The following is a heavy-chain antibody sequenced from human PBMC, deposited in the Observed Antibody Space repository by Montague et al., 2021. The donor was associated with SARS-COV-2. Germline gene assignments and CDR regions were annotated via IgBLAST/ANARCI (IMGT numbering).Heavy chain of an antibody. D-gene: IGHD3-10*01. J-gene: IGHJ6*02. Sequence: YRSLSCAASGFTFSNSAMNWVRQAPGKGLEWVSGISRSDGGTHYADSVKGRFTISRDNSKNVLYLQMNSLRAEDTALYYCAKDSYYYGLGYGMDVWGQGTTVTVSS. CDR2: ISRSDGGT. V-gene: IGHV3-23*01. CDR1: GFTFSNSA. CDR3: AKDSYYYGLGYGMDV.